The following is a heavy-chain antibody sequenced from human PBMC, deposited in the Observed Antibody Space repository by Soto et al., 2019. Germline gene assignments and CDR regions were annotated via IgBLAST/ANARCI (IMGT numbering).Heavy chain of an antibody. V-gene: IGHV4-4*07. CDR2: VYSTGST. CDR3: ARDEYYYSYNWFDH. D-gene: IGHD3-10*01. J-gene: IGHJ5*02. CDR1: GGAITAYY. Sequence: SETLSLTCTVSGGAITAYYWSWIRQPVGEGLQWIGRVYSTGSTNYNPSLKSRVTMSVDTSQNQFFLRLSSLTAADTAVYYCARDEYYYSYNWFDHWGQGILVTVSS.